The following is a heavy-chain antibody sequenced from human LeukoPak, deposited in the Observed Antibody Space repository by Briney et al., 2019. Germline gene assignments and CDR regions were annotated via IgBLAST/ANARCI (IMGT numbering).Heavy chain of an antibody. CDR2: IYPGGSDT. CDR1: GYSFTTYW. Sequence: GESLKISCKGSGYSFTTYWIGWVRQMPGKGLELMGIIYPGGSDTRYSPSFQGHVTISADKSISSAYLQWSSLKASDTAMYYCARQRFTTRAYAGNWFDPWGQGTLVTVSS. CDR3: ARQRFTTRAYAGNWFDP. V-gene: IGHV5-51*01. D-gene: IGHD3-16*01. J-gene: IGHJ5*02.